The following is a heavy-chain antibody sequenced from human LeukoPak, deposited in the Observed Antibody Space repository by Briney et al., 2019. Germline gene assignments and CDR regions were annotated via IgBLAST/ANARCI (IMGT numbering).Heavy chain of an antibody. J-gene: IGHJ6*03. V-gene: IGHV1-2*06. D-gene: IGHD2-8*01. CDR3: ARSAEHCNNGVCFTDYYMEV. Sequence: ASETVSCKASVSTFTGSYIHWVRQAPGQALEWMGRVNPNSGDTNYPQKFQGRVTMTRATSIITAYMELNSLTSDDTAVYFCARSAEHCNNGVCFTDYYMEVWGKGTTVTVSS. CDR2: VNPNSGDT. CDR1: VSTFTGSY.